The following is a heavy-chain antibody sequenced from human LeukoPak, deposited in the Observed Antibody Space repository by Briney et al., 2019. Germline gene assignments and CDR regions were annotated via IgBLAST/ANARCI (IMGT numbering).Heavy chain of an antibody. CDR1: GYTFTSYA. CDR2: INTNTGNP. V-gene: IGHV7-4-1*02. CDR3: ARDREFGSYHGGDAFDI. D-gene: IGHD1-26*01. Sequence: GASVKVSCKASGYTFTSYAMNWVRQAPGQGLEWMGWINTNTGNPTYAQGFTGRFVFSLDTSVSTAYQQISSLKAEDTAVYYCARDREFGSYHGGDAFDIWGQGTMVTVSS. J-gene: IGHJ3*02.